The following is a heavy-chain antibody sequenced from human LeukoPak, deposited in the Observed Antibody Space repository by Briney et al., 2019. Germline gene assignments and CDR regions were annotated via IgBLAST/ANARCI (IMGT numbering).Heavy chain of an antibody. CDR3: ARDTSHRHYSRIYRVGRYFDY. CDR1: GYTFTSYD. J-gene: IGHJ4*02. D-gene: IGHD4-11*01. Sequence: ASVKVSCKASGYTFTSYDINWVRQATGQGLEWMGWMNPNSGNTGYAQKFQGRVTMTRNTSISTAYMELSSLRSEDTAVYYCARDTSHRHYSRIYRVGRYFDYWGQGTLVTVSS. CDR2: MNPNSGNT. V-gene: IGHV1-8*01.